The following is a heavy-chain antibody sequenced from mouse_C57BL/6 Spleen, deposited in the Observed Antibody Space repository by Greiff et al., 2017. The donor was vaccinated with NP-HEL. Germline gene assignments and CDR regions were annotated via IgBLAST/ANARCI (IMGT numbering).Heavy chain of an antibody. CDR1: GYAFSSYW. Sequence: QVQLKQSGAELVKPGASVKISCKASGYAFSSYWMNWVKQRPGKGLEWIGQIYPGDGDTNYNGKFKGKATLTADKSSSTAYMQLSSLTSEDSAVYFCARRGHKHSGYFDVWGTGTTVTVSS. CDR2: IYPGDGDT. V-gene: IGHV1-80*01. J-gene: IGHJ1*03. CDR3: ARRGHKHSGYFDV.